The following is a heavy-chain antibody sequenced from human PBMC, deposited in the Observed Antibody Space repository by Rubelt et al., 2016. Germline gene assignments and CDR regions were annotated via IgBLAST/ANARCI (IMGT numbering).Heavy chain of an antibody. CDR1: GGSFSGYY. J-gene: IGHJ3*02. CDR3: ARHGRPSDI. Sequence: QVQLQESGPGLVMPSETLSLTCAVYGGSFSGYYWSWIRQPPGKGLEWIGEINHSGSTNYNPSLKSRVTISVDTCKNQFSRKLGSVTAADTAVYYCARHGRPSDIWGQGTMVTVSS. D-gene: IGHD5-24*01. CDR2: INHSGST. V-gene: IGHV4-34*09.